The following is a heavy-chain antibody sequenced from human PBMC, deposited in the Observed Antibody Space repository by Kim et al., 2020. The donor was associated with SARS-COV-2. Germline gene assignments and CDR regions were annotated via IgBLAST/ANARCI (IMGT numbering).Heavy chain of an antibody. CDR3: SSPVMIRTSDSWPGAFDI. V-gene: IGHV3-49*03. CDR2: IRSKRSGGTT. J-gene: IGHJ3*02. D-gene: IGHD2-21*01. Sequence: GGSLRLSCTASGFTFGDYAMSWFRQAPGKGLEWIGFIRSKRSGGTTEYAASVKGRFTISRDDSKSIAYLQMNSLKTEDTALYYCSSPVMIRTSDSWPGAFDIWGQGTMVTVSS. CDR1: GFTFGDYA.